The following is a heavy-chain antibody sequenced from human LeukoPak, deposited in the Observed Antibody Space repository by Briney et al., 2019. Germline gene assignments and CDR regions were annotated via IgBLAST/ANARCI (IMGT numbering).Heavy chain of an antibody. V-gene: IGHV3-53*01. D-gene: IGHD3-16*01. CDR2: IYSGGST. CDR1: GFTVSSNY. Sequence: PGGSLRLSCAASGFTVSSNYMSWVRQAPGKGLEWVSVIYSGGSTYYADSVKGRFTISRDNSKNTLYLQMNSLGAEDTAVYYCARAFRDHVWYGMDVWGQGTTVTVSS. J-gene: IGHJ6*02. CDR3: ARAFRDHVWYGMDV.